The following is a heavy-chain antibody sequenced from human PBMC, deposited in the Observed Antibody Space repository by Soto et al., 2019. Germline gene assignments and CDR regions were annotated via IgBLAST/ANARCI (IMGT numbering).Heavy chain of an antibody. CDR3: ARDLPLSGSFDY. J-gene: IGHJ4*02. CDR2: LSGSGAGT. Sequence: GGSLRLSCAASGFSFGSYAMSWVRQAPGKGLEWVSTLSGSGAGTYYADSVKGRFTISRDNSENTLYLQMNRLSAEDTALYYCARDLPLSGSFDYWGQGTLVTVSS. V-gene: IGHV3-23*01. D-gene: IGHD3-10*01. CDR1: GFSFGSYA.